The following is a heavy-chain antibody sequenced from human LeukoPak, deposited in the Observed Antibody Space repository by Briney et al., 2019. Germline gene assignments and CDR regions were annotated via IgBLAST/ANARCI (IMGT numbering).Heavy chain of an antibody. J-gene: IGHJ6*03. CDR3: ARDSIVRGNIGNDMDV. Sequence: GGSLRLSCAASGFTFSDYYMSWIRQAPGKGLEWVPYISHSGRTMYYADSVKGRFTISRDSAKNSLYLQMNSLRAGDTAVYYCARDSIVRGNIGNDMDVWGKGTTVTVSS. V-gene: IGHV3-11*01. CDR2: ISHSGRTM. D-gene: IGHD2-8*01. CDR1: GFTFSDYY.